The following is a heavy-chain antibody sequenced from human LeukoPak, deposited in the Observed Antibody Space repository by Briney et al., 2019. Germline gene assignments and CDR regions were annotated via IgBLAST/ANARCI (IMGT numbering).Heavy chain of an antibody. J-gene: IGHJ4*02. Sequence: PSETLSLTCTVSGGSISSYYWSWIRQPPGKGLEWIGYIYYSGSTYYNPSLKSRVTISVDTSKNQFSLKLSSVTAADTAVYYCARHYGDPLFDYWGQGTLVTVSS. CDR2: IYYSGST. D-gene: IGHD4-17*01. CDR3: ARHYGDPLFDY. V-gene: IGHV4-59*01. CDR1: GGSISSYY.